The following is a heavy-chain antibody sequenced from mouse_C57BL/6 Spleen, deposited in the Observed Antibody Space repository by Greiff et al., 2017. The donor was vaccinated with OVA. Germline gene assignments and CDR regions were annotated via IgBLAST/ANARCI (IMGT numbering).Heavy chain of an antibody. V-gene: IGHV1-55*01. CDR3: ARDDYDECYAMDY. D-gene: IGHD2-4*01. CDR1: GYTFTSYW. CDR2: IYPGSGST. Sequence: QVQLQQPGAELVKPGASVKMSCKASGYTFTSYWITWVKQRPGQGLEWIGDIYPGSGSTNYNEKFKSKATLTVDTSSSTAYMQLSSLTSEDSAVYYCARDDYDECYAMDYWGQGTSVTVSS. J-gene: IGHJ4*01.